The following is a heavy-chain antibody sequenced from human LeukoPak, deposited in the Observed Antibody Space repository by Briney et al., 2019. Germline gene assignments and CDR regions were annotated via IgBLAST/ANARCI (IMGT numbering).Heavy chain of an antibody. J-gene: IGHJ4*02. CDR1: GFTFSSYA. CDR2: IWYDGSNK. D-gene: IGHD6-13*01. CDR3: ARVHGSSWHHYFDY. V-gene: IGHV3-33*08. Sequence: GGSLRLSCAASGFTFSSYAMHWVRQAPGKGLEWVAVIWYDGSNKYYADSVKGRFTISRDNSKNTLYLQMNSLRAEDTAVYYCARVHGSSWHHYFDYWGQGTLVTVSS.